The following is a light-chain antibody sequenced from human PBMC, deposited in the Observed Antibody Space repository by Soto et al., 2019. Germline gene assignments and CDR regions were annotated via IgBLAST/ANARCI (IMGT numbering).Light chain of an antibody. Sequence: QAVVTQPPSASGTPGQRVTISCSGSSSNLGDNTVNWYQQLPGTAPKLLIYRNNRRPSEVPDRFSGSKSGTSASLAISGLQSEDEADYYCATWDDSLNGPVFGGGTKVTVL. CDR1: SSNLGDNT. CDR2: RNN. CDR3: ATWDDSLNGPV. J-gene: IGLJ3*02. V-gene: IGLV1-44*01.